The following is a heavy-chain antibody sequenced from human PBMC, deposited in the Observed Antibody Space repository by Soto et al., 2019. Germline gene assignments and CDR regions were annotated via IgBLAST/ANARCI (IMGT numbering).Heavy chain of an antibody. CDR3: ARANSPIFGVVIAPYYYYYGMDV. D-gene: IGHD3-3*01. CDR1: GLTFTGYY. J-gene: IGHJ6*02. V-gene: IGHV1-2*04. CDR2: INPNSGGT. Sequence: ASVKVCSKACGLTFTGYYMRWVRHAPGQGLEWMGWINPNSGGTNYAQKFQGWVTMTRDTSISTAYMELSRLRSDDTAVCYCARANSPIFGVVIAPYYYYYGMDVWGHGTTVTVSS.